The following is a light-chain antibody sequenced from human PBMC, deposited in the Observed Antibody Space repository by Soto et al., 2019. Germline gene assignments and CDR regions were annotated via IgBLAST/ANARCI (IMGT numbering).Light chain of an antibody. CDR2: AAS. J-gene: IGKJ2*01. CDR1: QDISNY. Sequence: DIQMTQSPSSLSASVGDRVTITCRASQDISNYLAWYQQKPGKVPKLLIYAASTVQSGVPSRFSGSGSGTDFTLPISSLQPEDVATYYCQKYNSAPMYTFGQGTKLEIK. CDR3: QKYNSAPMYT. V-gene: IGKV1-27*01.